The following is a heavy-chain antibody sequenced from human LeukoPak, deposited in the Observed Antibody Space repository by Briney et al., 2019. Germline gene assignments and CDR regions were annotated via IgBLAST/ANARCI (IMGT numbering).Heavy chain of an antibody. CDR3: ARDLTGGEYFDS. D-gene: IGHD3-16*01. J-gene: IGHJ4*02. V-gene: IGHV3-21*01. Sequence: GGSLRLSCAASGFTVSSYNMTWVRQAPGKGLEWVASISPSSSYIYYGDSLKGRVTVSRDNAKNSLFLQMSSLRAEDTAIYYCARDLTGGEYFDSWGQGTLVSVSS. CDR1: GFTVSSYN. CDR2: ISPSSSYI.